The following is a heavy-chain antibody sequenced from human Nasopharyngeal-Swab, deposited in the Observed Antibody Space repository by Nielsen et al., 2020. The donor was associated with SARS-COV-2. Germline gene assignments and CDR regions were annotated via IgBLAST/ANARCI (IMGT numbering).Heavy chain of an antibody. D-gene: IGHD4-17*01. V-gene: IGHV1-3*01. J-gene: IGHJ5*02. Sequence: ASVKVSCKASGYTFTSYAMHWVRQAPGQRLEWMGWINAGNGNTKYSQKFQGRVTITRDTSASTAYMELSSLRSEDTAVYYCAKDIMTTVTYDWRFDPWGQGTLVTVSS. CDR2: INAGNGNT. CDR3: AKDIMTTVTYDWRFDP. CDR1: GYTFTSYA.